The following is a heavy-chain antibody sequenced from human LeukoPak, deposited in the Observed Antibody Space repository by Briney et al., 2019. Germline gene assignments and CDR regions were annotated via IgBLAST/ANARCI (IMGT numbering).Heavy chain of an antibody. CDR2: IRSKAYGRTR. D-gene: IGHD1-26*01. CDR1: GFTFDDSV. V-gene: IGHV3-49*03. J-gene: IGHJ4*02. Sequence: PGGSLRLSCTASGFTFDDSVVSWFRQAPGKGLEWVGFIRSKAYGRTREYAASVKGRFTISRDDSKSIAYLQMNSLKTDDTGVYYCARKSGSYHTGPFDYWGQGTLVTVSS. CDR3: ARKSGSYHTGPFDY.